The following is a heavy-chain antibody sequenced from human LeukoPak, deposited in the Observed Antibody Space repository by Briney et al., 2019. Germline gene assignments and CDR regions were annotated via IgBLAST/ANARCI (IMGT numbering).Heavy chain of an antibody. CDR3: ARSPGSSGYVDY. Sequence: ASVKVSCKASEYTFTGYYTHWVRQAPGPGLEWMGWINPNSGTNYAQKFQGRVTMTRDTSITTAYMDLSSLRSDDTAVYYCARSPGSSGYVDYWGQGTLVTVSS. D-gene: IGHD6-19*01. J-gene: IGHJ4*02. CDR2: INPNSGT. CDR1: EYTFTGYY. V-gene: IGHV1-2*02.